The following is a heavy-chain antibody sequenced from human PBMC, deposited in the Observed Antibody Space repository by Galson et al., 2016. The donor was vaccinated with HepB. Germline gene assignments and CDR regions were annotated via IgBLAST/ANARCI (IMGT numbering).Heavy chain of an antibody. CDR2: INDSGDDT. CDR3: ARSLSNFFDY. Sequence: QAPGKGLEWVSAINDSGDDTYYADSVKGRFTISRDNSKNTLSLQMNSLRAEDTAIYYCARSLSNFFDYWGQGTLVTVSS. J-gene: IGHJ4*02. V-gene: IGHV3-23*01.